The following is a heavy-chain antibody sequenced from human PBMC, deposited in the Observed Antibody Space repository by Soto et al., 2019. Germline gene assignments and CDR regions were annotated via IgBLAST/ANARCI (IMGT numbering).Heavy chain of an antibody. CDR3: ARLRNCSGGSCYYYYGMDV. V-gene: IGHV1-46*01. D-gene: IGHD2-15*01. CDR2: INPSGGST. J-gene: IGHJ6*02. Sequence: ASVKVSCKASGYTFTSYYMHWVRQAPGQGLDWMGIINPSGGSTSYAQKFQGRVTITADESTSTAYMELSSLRSEDTAVYYCARLRNCSGGSCYYYYGMDVWGQGTTVTVSS. CDR1: GYTFTSYY.